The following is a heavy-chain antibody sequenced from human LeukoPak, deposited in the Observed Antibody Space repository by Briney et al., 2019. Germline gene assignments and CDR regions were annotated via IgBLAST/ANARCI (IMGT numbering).Heavy chain of an antibody. CDR3: ARGGYGDYGPLWFDP. J-gene: IGHJ5*02. CDR1: GGSISSGGYS. CDR2: IYHSGST. V-gene: IGHV4-30-2*01. Sequence: SETLSLTYAVSGGSISSGGYSWSWIRQPPGKGLEWIGYIYHSGSTYYNPSLKSRVTISVDRSKNQFSLKLSSVTAADTAVYYCARGGYGDYGPLWFDPWGQGTLVTVSS. D-gene: IGHD4-17*01.